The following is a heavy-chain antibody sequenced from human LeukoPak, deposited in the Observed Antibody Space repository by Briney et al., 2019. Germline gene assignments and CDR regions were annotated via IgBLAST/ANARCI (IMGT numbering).Heavy chain of an antibody. D-gene: IGHD2-15*01. Sequence: GGSLRLSCAASGFTFSSYAMHWVRQAAGKGLEWVAVISYDGSNKYYADSVKGRFTISRDNSKNTLYLQMNSLRAEDTAVYYCARGGDIVVVVADFDYWGQGTLVTVSS. CDR2: ISYDGSNK. CDR1: GFTFSSYA. V-gene: IGHV3-30*04. CDR3: ARGGDIVVVVADFDY. J-gene: IGHJ4*02.